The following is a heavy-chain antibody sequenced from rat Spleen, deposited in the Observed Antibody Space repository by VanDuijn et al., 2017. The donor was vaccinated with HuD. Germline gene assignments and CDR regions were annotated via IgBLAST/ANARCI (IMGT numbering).Heavy chain of an antibody. CDR1: GFSFSSFP. Sequence: EVQLVESGGGLVQPGRSLKLSCAASGFSFSSFPMAWVRQAPKKGLEWVATISSGGGATYYSDSVKGRFTISRDHAKSILYLQMDSLRSEDTATYYCATAGARVSRFAYWGQGTLVTVSS. J-gene: IGHJ3*01. CDR2: ISSGGGAT. D-gene: IGHD1-4*01. CDR3: ATAGARVSRFAY. V-gene: IGHV5-46*01.